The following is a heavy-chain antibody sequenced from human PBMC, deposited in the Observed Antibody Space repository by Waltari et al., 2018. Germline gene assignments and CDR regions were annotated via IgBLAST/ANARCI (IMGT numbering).Heavy chain of an antibody. CDR3: AKDLKGAWTIDY. D-gene: IGHD1-26*01. CDR2: IQPDGGDK. V-gene: IGHV3-30*02. Sequence: QVHLVESGGGVVQPGGSLRLCCAACGLVLSAYAMYWVRQAPGRGLEWVAHIQPDGGDKFYGDSVKGRFSISRDDSRNTLFLQMNSLRDEDTAVYYCAKDLKGAWTIDYWGQGTLVTVSS. J-gene: IGHJ4*02. CDR1: GLVLSAYA.